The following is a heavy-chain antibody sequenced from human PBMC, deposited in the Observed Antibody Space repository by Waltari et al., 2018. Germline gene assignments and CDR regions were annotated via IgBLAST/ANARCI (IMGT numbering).Heavy chain of an antibody. CDR2: HNPNRGGT. J-gene: IGHJ6*03. Sequence: QVQLVQSGAEVKKPGASVKVSCKASGYTFTGYYMHWVRQAPGQGLEWMGWHNPNRGGTNYAQKVQGRDTMTSDTSISTAYMGLSRLRSDDTAVYYCAVAGHYYYYYMDVWGKGTTVTISS. V-gene: IGHV1-2*02. CDR3: AVAGHYYYYYMDV. D-gene: IGHD6-19*01. CDR1: GYTFTGYY.